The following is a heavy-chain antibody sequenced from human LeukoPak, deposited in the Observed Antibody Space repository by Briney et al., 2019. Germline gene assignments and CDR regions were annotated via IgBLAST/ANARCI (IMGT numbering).Heavy chain of an antibody. CDR1: GYTFTSYD. CDR2: IIPIFGTA. V-gene: IGHV1-69*13. J-gene: IGHJ5*02. D-gene: IGHD3-3*01. CDR3: AGGGGEEDFWSGSMAPNWFDP. Sequence: GASVQGSCKASGYTFTSYDINWVRQATGQGLEWMGGIIPIFGTANYAQKFQDRGTSTANDSTSTAYLQLSSLRSEDTAVYYCAGGGGEEDFWSGSMAPNWFDPWGQGTLVTVSS.